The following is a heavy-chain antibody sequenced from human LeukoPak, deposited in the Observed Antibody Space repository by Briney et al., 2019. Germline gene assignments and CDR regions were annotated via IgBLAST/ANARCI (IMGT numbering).Heavy chain of an antibody. CDR3: ARVLQTTPPDYYYYYGMDV. J-gene: IGHJ6*02. D-gene: IGHD1-1*01. CDR1: GGSISSYY. CDR2: IYYSGST. V-gene: IGHV4-59*12. Sequence: SETLSLTCTVSGGSISSYYWSWIRQPPGKGLEWIGYIYYSGSTNYNPSLKSRVTISVDKSKNQFSLKLSSVTAADTAVYYCARVLQTTPPDYYYYYGMDVWGQGTTVTVSS.